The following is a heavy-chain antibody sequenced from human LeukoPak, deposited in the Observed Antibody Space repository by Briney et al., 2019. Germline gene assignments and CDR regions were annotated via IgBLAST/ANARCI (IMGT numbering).Heavy chain of an antibody. CDR2: ISAYNGNT. CDR1: GYTFTSYG. J-gene: IGHJ4*02. D-gene: IGHD2-15*01. V-gene: IGHV1-18*01. CDR3: ARDASQSAQTTPIDY. Sequence: ASVKVSCKASGYTFTSYGISWVRQAPGQGLEWMGWISAYNGNTNYAQKPQGRVTMTTDTSTSTAYMELRSLRSDDTAVYYCARDASQSAQTTPIDYWGQGTLVTVSS.